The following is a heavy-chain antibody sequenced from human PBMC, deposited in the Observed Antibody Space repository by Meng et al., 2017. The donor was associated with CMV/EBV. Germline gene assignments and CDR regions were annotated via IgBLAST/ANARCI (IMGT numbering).Heavy chain of an antibody. CDR2: IYYRGST. D-gene: IGHD7-27*01. CDR1: RGSVSSGSYY. V-gene: IGHV4-61*01. CDR3: ARVVLGTGGFDY. Sequence: VYRGSVSSGSYYWGWLRQPPRTVLEWFAYIYYRGSTTYHPSLKSRVTISVDTSTIQFSLKLSSVTAADTAVYYCARVVLGTGGFDYWGQGTLVTVSS. J-gene: IGHJ4*02.